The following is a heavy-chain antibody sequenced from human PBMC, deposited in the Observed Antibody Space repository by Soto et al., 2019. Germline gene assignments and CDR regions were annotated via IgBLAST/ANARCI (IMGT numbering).Heavy chain of an antibody. CDR2: ISAYNGNT. J-gene: IGHJ4*02. V-gene: IGHV1-18*01. Sequence: GASVKVSCKASGYTFASYGRSWVRQAPGQGLEWMGWISAYNGNTNYAQKLQGRVTMTTDTSTSTAYMELRSLRSDDKAVYYCAREEAVAGTRIFDYWGQGTLLTVSS. D-gene: IGHD6-19*01. CDR3: AREEAVAGTRIFDY. CDR1: GYTFASYG.